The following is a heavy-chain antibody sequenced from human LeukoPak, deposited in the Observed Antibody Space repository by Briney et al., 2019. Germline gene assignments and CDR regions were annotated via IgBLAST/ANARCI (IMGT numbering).Heavy chain of an antibody. J-gene: IGHJ4*02. D-gene: IGHD3-3*01. V-gene: IGHV4-39*01. CDR3: ARHDGRGGNTMGALDS. CDR2: LYYSRTT. CDR1: GGSISSGSHC. Sequence: LESLSVTCIVSGGSISSGSHCWGWFRQSPGRGLEWLGCLYYSRTTYYNPSLNSRVTISVVTSKNQFSLQLNSVTAADTAVYYCARHDGRGGNTMGALDSWGQGSLVTVSS.